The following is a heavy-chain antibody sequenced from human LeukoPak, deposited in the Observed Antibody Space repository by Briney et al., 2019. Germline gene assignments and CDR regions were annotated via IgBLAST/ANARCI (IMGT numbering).Heavy chain of an antibody. CDR3: ARDLYDSSGYLPGYFDY. CDR1: GYTFTSYY. D-gene: IGHD3-22*01. Sequence: ASVKVSCKASGYTFTSYYMHWVRQAPGQGLEWMGISNPSGGSTSYAQKFQGRVTMTRDMSTSTVYMELSSLRSEDTAVYYCARDLYDSSGYLPGYFDYWGQGTLVTVSS. CDR2: SNPSGGST. J-gene: IGHJ4*02. V-gene: IGHV1-46*01.